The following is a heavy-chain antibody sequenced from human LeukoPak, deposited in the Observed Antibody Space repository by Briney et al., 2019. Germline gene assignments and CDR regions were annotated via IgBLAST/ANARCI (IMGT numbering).Heavy chain of an antibody. CDR2: IYYSGST. CDR1: GGSISSSSYY. CDR3: ARTTESITIFGVVTNWFDP. D-gene: IGHD3-3*01. Sequence: SETLSLTWTVSGGSISSSSYYWGWIRQPPGKGLEWIGSIYYSGSTYYNPSLKSRVTISVDTSKNQFSLKLSSVTAADTAVYYCARTTESITIFGVVTNWFDPWGQGTLVTVSS. J-gene: IGHJ5*02. V-gene: IGHV4-39*07.